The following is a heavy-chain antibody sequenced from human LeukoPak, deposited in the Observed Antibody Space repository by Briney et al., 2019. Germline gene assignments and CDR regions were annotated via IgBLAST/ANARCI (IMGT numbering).Heavy chain of an antibody. D-gene: IGHD1-1*01. J-gene: IGHJ4*02. CDR3: ARDQGGATSLAD. CDR1: GFTLSSYG. V-gene: IGHV3-30*02. Sequence: GGSLRLSCAASGFTLSSYGMHWVRQAPGKGLEWVAFIRYDGSNKYYADSVKGRFTISRDNSKNTLYLQMNSLRAEDTAVYYCARDQGGATSLADWGQGTLVTVSS. CDR2: IRYDGSNK.